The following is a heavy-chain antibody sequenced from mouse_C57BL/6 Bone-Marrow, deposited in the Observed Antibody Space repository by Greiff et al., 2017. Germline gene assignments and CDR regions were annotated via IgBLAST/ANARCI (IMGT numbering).Heavy chain of an antibody. CDR3: ARGHYIAY. CDR1: GYTFTDYY. V-gene: IGHV1-26*01. D-gene: IGHD2-12*01. J-gene: IGHJ3*01. Sequence: VQLKQSGPELVKPGASVKISCKASGYTFTDYYMNWVKQSHGKSLEWIGDINPNNGGTSYNQKFKGKATLTVDKSSSTAYMELRSLTSEDSAVYYCARGHYIAYWGQGTLVTVSA. CDR2: INPNNGGT.